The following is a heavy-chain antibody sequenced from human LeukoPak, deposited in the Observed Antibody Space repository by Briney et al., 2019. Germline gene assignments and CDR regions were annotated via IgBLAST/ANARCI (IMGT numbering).Heavy chain of an antibody. CDR2: ISYDGSNK. CDR1: GFTFSSYA. D-gene: IGHD3-10*01. J-gene: IGHJ6*04. CDR3: ARASGSYYLDGMDV. V-gene: IGHV3-30*04. Sequence: PGRSLRLSCAASGFTFSSYAMHWVRQAPGKGLEWVAVISYDGSNKYYADSVKGRFTISRDNSKNTLYLQMNSLRAEDTAVYYCARASGSYYLDGMDVWGKGTTVTASS.